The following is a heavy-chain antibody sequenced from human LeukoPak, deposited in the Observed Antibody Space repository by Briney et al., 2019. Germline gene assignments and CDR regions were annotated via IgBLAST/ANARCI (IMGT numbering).Heavy chain of an antibody. CDR1: GGTFSSYA. D-gene: IGHD6-13*01. CDR3: AGGDSSSWFGRHFDY. J-gene: IGHJ4*02. V-gene: IGHV1-69*04. CDR2: IIPILGIA. Sequence: ASVKVSCKASGGTFSSYAISWVRQAPGQGLEWMGRIIPILGIANYAQKFQGRVTITADESTSTAYMELSSLRSEDTAVYYCAGGDSSSWFGRHFDYWGQGTLVTVSS.